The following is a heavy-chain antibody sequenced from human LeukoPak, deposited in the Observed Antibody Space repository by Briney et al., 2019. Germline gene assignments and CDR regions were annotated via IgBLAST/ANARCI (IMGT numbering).Heavy chain of an antibody. CDR3: VRRSSSGWYYFDF. J-gene: IGHJ4*02. D-gene: IGHD6-19*01. CDR2: INIDGSST. Sequence: GGSLRLFCASSGFTFSTYWMNWVRQAPGKGLVWVSRINIDGSSTNYADSVKGRFTISRDNAKNTLYLQMNSLRAEDTAVYYCVRRSSSGWYYFDFWGQGTLVTVSS. V-gene: IGHV3-74*01. CDR1: GFTFSTYW.